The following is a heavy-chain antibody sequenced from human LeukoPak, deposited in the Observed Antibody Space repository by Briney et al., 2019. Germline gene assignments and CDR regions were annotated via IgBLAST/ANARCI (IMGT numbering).Heavy chain of an antibody. CDR3: ARAGAVAGYFDY. Sequence: GGSLRLSCAASGFTFSSYAMHWVRQAPGKGLEWVAVISYDGSNKYYADSVKGRFTISRDNSENTLYLQMNSLRAEDTAVYYCARAGAVAGYFDYWGQGTLVTVSS. CDR1: GFTFSSYA. J-gene: IGHJ4*02. CDR2: ISYDGSNK. D-gene: IGHD6-19*01. V-gene: IGHV3-30-3*01.